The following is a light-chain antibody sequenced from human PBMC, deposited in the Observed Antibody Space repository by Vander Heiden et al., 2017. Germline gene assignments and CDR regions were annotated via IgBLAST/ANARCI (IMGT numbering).Light chain of an antibody. Sequence: QSVLPQPPSASGTPGPRATISCSGSSSNSGSNTVNWYQQLPGTAPKLLIYSNNQQPSGVPDRFSGSKSGTSASLAISGLQSEDEADDYCAAWDDSLNGPVFGGGTKLTVL. CDR3: AAWDDSLNGPV. V-gene: IGLV1-44*01. CDR1: SSNSGSNT. CDR2: SNN. J-gene: IGLJ3*02.